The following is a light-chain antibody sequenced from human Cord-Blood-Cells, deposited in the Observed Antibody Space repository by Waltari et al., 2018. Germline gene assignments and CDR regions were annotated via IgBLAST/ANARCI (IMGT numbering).Light chain of an antibody. J-gene: IGKJ1*01. CDR1: QSVSSN. Sequence: EIVMTQSPATLSVSPGERATLSCRASQSVSSNLAWYQQKPGQAPRLLIYGASTMATGIPARVRGSGSGTEFTITISSLQSEDFAVYYCQQYNNRRTFGQGTKVEIK. CDR3: QQYNNRRT. CDR2: GAS. V-gene: IGKV3-15*01.